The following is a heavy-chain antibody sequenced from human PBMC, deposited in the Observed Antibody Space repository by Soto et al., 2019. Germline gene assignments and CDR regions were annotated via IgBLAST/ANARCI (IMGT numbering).Heavy chain of an antibody. V-gene: IGHV3-33*01. CDR3: ARDPATVTTYFDY. CDR1: GFSFSRYG. J-gene: IGHJ4*02. Sequence: QVQLVESGGGVVQPGASLRLSCVVSGFSFSRYGFHWVHQAPGKGLDWVAVIWYDGSKKYYADSVKDRFTISRDDSKSTLYLQMNSLRAEDTAVYYCARDPATVTTYFDYWGQGTLVTVSS. D-gene: IGHD4-17*01. CDR2: IWYDGSKK.